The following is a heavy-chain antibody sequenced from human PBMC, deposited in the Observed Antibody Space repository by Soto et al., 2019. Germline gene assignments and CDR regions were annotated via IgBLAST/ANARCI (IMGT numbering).Heavy chain of an antibody. Sequence: SETLSLTCAVYGGSLSGYYWSWIRQPPGKGLEWIGEINHSGSTNYNPSLKSRVTISVDTSKNQFSLKLSSVTAADTAVYYCARGLRKGAAAGYNWFDPWGQGTLVTVSS. CDR2: INHSGST. J-gene: IGHJ5*02. D-gene: IGHD6-13*01. V-gene: IGHV4-34*01. CDR3: ARGLRKGAAAGYNWFDP. CDR1: GGSLSGYY.